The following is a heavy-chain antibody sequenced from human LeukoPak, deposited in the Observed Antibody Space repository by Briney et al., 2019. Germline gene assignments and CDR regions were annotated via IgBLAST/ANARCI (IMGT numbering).Heavy chain of an antibody. CDR3: ARHTFTGNDD. J-gene: IGHJ4*02. V-gene: IGHV4-59*08. CDR1: GGSISGYY. D-gene: IGHD3-10*01. CDR2: IYYSGST. Sequence: SETLSLTCTVSGGSISGYYWSWIRQPPGKGLEWIAYIYYSGSTDYNPSLKSRVTISVDTSEDQFSLKLSSVTAADTAVYYCARHTFTGNDDWGQGTLVTVSS.